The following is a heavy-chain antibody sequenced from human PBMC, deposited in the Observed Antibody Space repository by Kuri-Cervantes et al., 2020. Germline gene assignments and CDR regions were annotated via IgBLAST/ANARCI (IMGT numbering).Heavy chain of an antibody. CDR1: GYSISSGYY. Sequence: SETLSLTCAVSGYSISSGYYWGWIRQPPGKGLEWIGSIYHSGSTYYNPSLKSRVTISVDTSKNQFSLKLSSVTAADTAVYYCARQAVAGTLNYYYMDVWGKGTTVTVSS. V-gene: IGHV4-38-2*01. J-gene: IGHJ6*03. CDR3: ARQAVAGTLNYYYMDV. D-gene: IGHD6-19*01. CDR2: IYHSGST.